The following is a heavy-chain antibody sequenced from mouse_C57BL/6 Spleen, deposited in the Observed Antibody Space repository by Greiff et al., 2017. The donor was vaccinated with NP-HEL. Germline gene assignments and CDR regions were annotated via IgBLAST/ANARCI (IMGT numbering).Heavy chain of an antibody. CDR1: GYTFTSYT. Sequence: QVQLQQSGAELARPGASVKMSCKASGYTFTSYTMHWVKQRPGQGLEWIGYINPSSGYTKYNQKFKDKATLTADKSSSTAYMQLSSLTSEDSAVYYCARTYYYGSDFVYWGQGTTLTVSS. D-gene: IGHD1-1*01. V-gene: IGHV1-4*01. CDR2: INPSSGYT. J-gene: IGHJ2*01. CDR3: ARTYYYGSDFVY.